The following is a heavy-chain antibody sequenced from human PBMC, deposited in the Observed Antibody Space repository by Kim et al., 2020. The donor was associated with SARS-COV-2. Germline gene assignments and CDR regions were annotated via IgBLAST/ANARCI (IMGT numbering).Heavy chain of an antibody. V-gene: IGHV3-30*07. CDR3: ARDRSQHYYDRSGYPDY. D-gene: IGHD3-22*01. J-gene: IGHJ4*02. Sequence: VKGRLTISRENSENARYLQMNSLRAEDTAVYYCARDRSQHYYDRSGYPDYWGQGTLVTVSS.